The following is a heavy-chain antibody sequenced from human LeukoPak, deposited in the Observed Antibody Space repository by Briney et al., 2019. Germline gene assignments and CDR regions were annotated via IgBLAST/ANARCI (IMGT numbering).Heavy chain of an antibody. D-gene: IGHD5-24*01. Sequence: SETLSLTCAVYGGSFSGYYWSWIRQPPGKGLEWIGEINHSGSTNYNPSLKSRVTISVDTSKNQFSLKLSPVTAADTAVYYCARGQEDRLEMATIFEVFDYWGQGTLVTVSS. CDR3: ARGQEDRLEMATIFEVFDY. V-gene: IGHV4-34*01. CDR1: GGSFSGYY. J-gene: IGHJ4*02. CDR2: INHSGST.